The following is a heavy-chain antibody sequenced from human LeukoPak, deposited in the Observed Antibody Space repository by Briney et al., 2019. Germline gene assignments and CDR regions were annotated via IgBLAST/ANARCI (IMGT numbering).Heavy chain of an antibody. D-gene: IGHD2-2*01. V-gene: IGHV3-11*04. CDR2: ISSSGSTI. J-gene: IGHJ5*02. Sequence: GGSLRLSCAASGFTFSDYYMSWIRQAPGKGLEWVSYISSSGSTIYYADSVEGRFTISRDNAKNSLYLQMNSLRAEDTAVYYCAREVVPASRYNWFDPWGQGTLVTVSS. CDR1: GFTFSDYY. CDR3: AREVVPASRYNWFDP.